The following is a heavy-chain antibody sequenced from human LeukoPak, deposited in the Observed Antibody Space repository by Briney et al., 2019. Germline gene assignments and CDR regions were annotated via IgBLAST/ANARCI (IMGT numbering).Heavy chain of an antibody. Sequence: PGGSLRLSCAASGFTVSSNYMSWVRQGPGKGLEWVSLIYSDGITYYADSVKGRFTISRDNSKNTLYLQMNSLRAEDTAVYYCARDFDTLTGSIFDYWGQGTLVTVSS. V-gene: IGHV3-53*01. CDR3: ARDFDTLTGSIFDY. D-gene: IGHD3-9*01. J-gene: IGHJ4*02. CDR2: IYSDGIT. CDR1: GFTVSSNY.